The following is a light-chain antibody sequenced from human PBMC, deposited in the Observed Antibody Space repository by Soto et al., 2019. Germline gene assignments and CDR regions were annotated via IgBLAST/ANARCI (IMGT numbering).Light chain of an antibody. CDR2: AAS. J-gene: IGKJ4*01. CDR3: QQSYSTPLT. Sequence: DIQMTQSPSSLSASVGDRVTITCRASQSISSYLNWYQQKPGKAPKLLIYAASSLQSGVPSRFSGSGSGTDFTLPISSLQPEDFAPYSCQQSYSTPLTFGGGTKV. V-gene: IGKV1-39*01. CDR1: QSISSY.